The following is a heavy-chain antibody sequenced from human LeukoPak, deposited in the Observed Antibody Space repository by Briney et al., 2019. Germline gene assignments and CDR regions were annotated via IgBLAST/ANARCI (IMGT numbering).Heavy chain of an antibody. J-gene: IGHJ4*02. CDR2: IKSKTDGGTT. CDR3: TTDEGIAEQGDY. V-gene: IGHV3-15*07. Sequence: GGSLRLSCAASGFTFSNAWMNWVRQGPGKGLEWVGRIKSKTDGGTTDYAAPVKGRFTISRDDSKNTLYLQMNSLKTEDTAVYYRTTDEGIAEQGDYWGQGTLVTVSS. CDR1: GFTFSNAW. D-gene: IGHD6-13*01.